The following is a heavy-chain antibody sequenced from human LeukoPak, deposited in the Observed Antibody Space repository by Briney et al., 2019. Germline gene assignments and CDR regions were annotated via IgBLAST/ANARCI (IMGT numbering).Heavy chain of an antibody. CDR1: GFTFSSYS. D-gene: IGHD5-12*01. Sequence: GGSLRLSCAASGFTFSSYSMNWVRQAPGKGLEWVSVIYSGGSTYYADSVKGRFTISRDNAKNSLYLQMNSLRAEDTAVYYCARDETPTNGYDSYDFWGQGTLVTVST. V-gene: IGHV3-66*01. J-gene: IGHJ4*02. CDR2: IYSGGST. CDR3: ARDETPTNGYDSYDF.